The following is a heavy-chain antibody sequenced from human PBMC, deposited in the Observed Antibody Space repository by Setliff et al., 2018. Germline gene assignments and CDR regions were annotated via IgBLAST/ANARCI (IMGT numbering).Heavy chain of an antibody. J-gene: IGHJ4*02. Sequence: ASVKVSCKTSGYPFVGYFIYWMRQAPGQGLVWVGWIDPKSGRTKYAVKFQGRVTMTRDTSSSTIYMEVNSLTSDDTAVYYCARMDVGSYSLSFDYWGQGALVTVSS. D-gene: IGHD1-26*01. CDR1: GYPFVGYF. CDR3: ARMDVGSYSLSFDY. V-gene: IGHV1-2*02. CDR2: IDPKSGRT.